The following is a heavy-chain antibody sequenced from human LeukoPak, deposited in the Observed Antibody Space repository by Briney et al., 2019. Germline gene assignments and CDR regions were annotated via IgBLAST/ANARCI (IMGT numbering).Heavy chain of an antibody. CDR3: ARAQWEAAAGQSIDY. CDR2: ISYSEII. J-gene: IGHJ4*02. CDR1: GGSIINNY. D-gene: IGHD6-13*01. V-gene: IGHV4-59*01. Sequence: SETLSLTCTVSGGSIINNYWNWIRQPPGKGLGWIGYISYSEIINYNPSLKSRVTISVDTSKNQFSLKLSSVTAADTAAYYCARAQWEAAAGQSIDYWGQGTLVTVSS.